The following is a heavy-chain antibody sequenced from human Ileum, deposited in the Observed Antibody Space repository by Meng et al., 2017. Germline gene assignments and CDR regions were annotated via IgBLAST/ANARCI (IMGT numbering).Heavy chain of an antibody. V-gene: IGHV3-7*01. D-gene: IGHD3-10*01. CDR1: GFTFRNYQ. Sequence: GGSLRLSCAASGFTFRNYQMRWVLQAPGKGLEWVAKVNQDESAKYYVDSVKGRLTISRDNAKNSLSLQMDTLRDEDTAVYYCVRDWSGDSQRSCDHWGQGTLVTVSS. J-gene: IGHJ4*02. CDR2: VNQDESAK. CDR3: VRDWSGDSQRSCDH.